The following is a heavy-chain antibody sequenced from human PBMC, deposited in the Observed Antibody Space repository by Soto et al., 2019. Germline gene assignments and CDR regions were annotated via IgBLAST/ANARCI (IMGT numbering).Heavy chain of an antibody. J-gene: IGHJ6*02. CDR2: ISGSGGST. Sequence: WRSLRLPWAAFGFTISSYARSRVSKETGKGMEWVSAISGSGGSTYYADSVKGRFTISRDNSKNTLYLQMNSLRAEDTAGNYYAKALGRLSVPGKETTSDYVYGMDVWGQGTTVTVSS. D-gene: IGHD4-17*01. CDR3: AKALGRLSVPGKETTSDYVYGMDV. CDR1: GFTISSYA. V-gene: IGHV3-23*01.